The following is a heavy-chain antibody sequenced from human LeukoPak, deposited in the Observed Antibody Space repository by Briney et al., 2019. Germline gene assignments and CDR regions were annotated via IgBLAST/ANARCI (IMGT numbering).Heavy chain of an antibody. D-gene: IGHD6-19*01. CDR1: GYSFPNYW. CDR3: ARCLGYDSGWEIDY. V-gene: IGHV5-51*01. CDR2: IFSGDSDTTDT. J-gene: IGHJ4*02. Sequence: GEALKISCKGSGYSFPNYWIGWVRQVPGKGLGWMGVIFSGDSDTTDTRYSPSFQGQVNISAGKSISTAYLRWSSLKASDSAMYYCARCLGYDSGWEIDYWGQGTLVTVSS.